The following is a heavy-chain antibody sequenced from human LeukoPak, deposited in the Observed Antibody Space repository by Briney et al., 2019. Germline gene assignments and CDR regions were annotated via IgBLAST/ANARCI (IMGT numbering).Heavy chain of an antibody. D-gene: IGHD5-18*01. CDR2: ISAYNGNT. J-gene: IGHJ6*02. Sequence: ASAKVSCKASGYTFTSYGISWVRQAPGQGLEWMGWISAYNGNTNYAQKLQGRVTMTTDTSTSTAYMELRSLRSDDTAVYYCAREDTAMVNYYYGMDVWGQGTTVTVSS. V-gene: IGHV1-18*01. CDR1: GYTFTSYG. CDR3: AREDTAMVNYYYGMDV.